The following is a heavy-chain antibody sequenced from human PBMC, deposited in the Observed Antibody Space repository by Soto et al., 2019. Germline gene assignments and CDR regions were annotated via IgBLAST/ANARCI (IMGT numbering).Heavy chain of an antibody. CDR1: GFTFSDHS. V-gene: IGHV3-9*01. CDR3: VRSKGGYSYGTPFDY. Sequence: LRLSCAASGFTFSDHSMDWVRQAPGKGLEWVSSISWNSGNIGYADSVKGRFTTSRDNAENSLYLQMNSLRPEDTALYYCVRSKGGYSYGTPFDYWGQGTLVTVSS. D-gene: IGHD5-18*01. CDR2: ISWNSGNI. J-gene: IGHJ4*02.